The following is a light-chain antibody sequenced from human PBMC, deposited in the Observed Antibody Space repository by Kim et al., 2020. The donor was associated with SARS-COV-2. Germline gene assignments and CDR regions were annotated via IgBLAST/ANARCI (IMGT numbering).Light chain of an antibody. J-gene: IGLJ2*01. CDR1: SSNIGSNS. CDR2: HDD. Sequence: QSVLTQPPSMSEVPRQRVTISCSGSSSNIGSNSVSWYQHVPGKAPKLVIYHDDLVPSGASDRFSGSKSGTSASLAITGLQSEDEADYYCSAWDDSLNALVFGGGTKLTVL. V-gene: IGLV1-36*01. CDR3: SAWDDSLNALV.